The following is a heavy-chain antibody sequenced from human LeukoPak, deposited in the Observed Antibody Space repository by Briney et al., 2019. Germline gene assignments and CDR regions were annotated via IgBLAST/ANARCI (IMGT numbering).Heavy chain of an antibody. Sequence: GGSLRLSCAASGFTFSSYAMSWVRQAPGKGLEWVSGISGSGDNTYYADSVRGRFTISRDNSKNTLYVQVNSLGTEDTAAYHCAKGSYYDSSGSFYFDYWGQGTLVTVSS. CDR2: ISGSGDNT. CDR3: AKGSYYDSSGSFYFDY. CDR1: GFTFSSYA. D-gene: IGHD3-22*01. J-gene: IGHJ4*02. V-gene: IGHV3-23*01.